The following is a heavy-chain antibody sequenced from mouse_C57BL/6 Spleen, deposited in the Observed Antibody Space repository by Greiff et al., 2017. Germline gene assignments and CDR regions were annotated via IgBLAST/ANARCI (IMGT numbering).Heavy chain of an antibody. Sequence: VQLQQPGAELVKPGASVKLSCKASGYTFTSYWMQWVKQRPGQGLEWIGEIDPSDSYTNYNQKFKGKATLTVATSSSTAYMQLSSLTSEDSAVYYCASSYYGNYDGAMDYWGQGTSVTVSS. V-gene: IGHV1-50*01. D-gene: IGHD2-10*01. CDR1: GYTFTSYW. CDR2: IDPSDSYT. J-gene: IGHJ4*01. CDR3: ASSYYGNYDGAMDY.